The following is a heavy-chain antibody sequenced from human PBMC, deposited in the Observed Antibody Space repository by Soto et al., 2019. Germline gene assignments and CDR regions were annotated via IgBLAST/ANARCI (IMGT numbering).Heavy chain of an antibody. Sequence: SETLSLTCTVSGGSISSYYWSWIRQPPGKVLEWIGYIYYSGSTNSNPSLKSRVTISVDTSKNQFSLKLRSVTAADTAVYYCARVMATMDYYYGMDVWGQGTTVTVSS. CDR1: GGSISSYY. CDR3: ARVMATMDYYYGMDV. J-gene: IGHJ6*02. D-gene: IGHD5-12*01. CDR2: IYYSGST. V-gene: IGHV4-59*01.